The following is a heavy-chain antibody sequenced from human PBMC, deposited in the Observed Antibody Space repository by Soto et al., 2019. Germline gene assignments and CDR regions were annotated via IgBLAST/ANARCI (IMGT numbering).Heavy chain of an antibody. D-gene: IGHD5-18*01. CDR3: GVDKPMVTDYYYGMDV. J-gene: IGHJ6*02. Sequence: ASVRVSCKASGYTFTSYGFTWVRQAPGHGLEWMGWISAYTGNTNYSQKLQGRVTMTTDTFTGTAYMELRSLTSDDTAVYYCGVDKPMVTDYYYGMDVWGQGTTVTVSS. CDR2: ISAYTGNT. V-gene: IGHV1-18*04. CDR1: GYTFTSYG.